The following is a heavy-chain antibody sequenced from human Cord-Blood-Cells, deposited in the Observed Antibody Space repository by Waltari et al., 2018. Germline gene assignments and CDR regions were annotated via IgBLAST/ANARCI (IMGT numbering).Heavy chain of an antibody. V-gene: IGHV3-53*01. CDR2: IYGGGST. CDR3: ARARGFWSGCDY. Sequence: VQLVESGGGLIQPGGSLRLSCAASGFTVSSNYISWVRQAPGKGLEWVSVIYGGGSTYYADSVKGRFTISRDNSKNTLYLQMNSLRAEDTAVYYCARARGFWSGCDYWGQGTLVTVSS. D-gene: IGHD3-3*01. J-gene: IGHJ4*02. CDR1: GFTVSSNY.